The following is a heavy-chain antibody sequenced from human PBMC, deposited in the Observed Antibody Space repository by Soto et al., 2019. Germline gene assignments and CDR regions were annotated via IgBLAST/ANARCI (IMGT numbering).Heavy chain of an antibody. Sequence: EVQLLESGGGLVQPGGSLRLSCAASGFTFSSYAMSWVRQAPGKGLEWVSAISGSGVSTYYADSVKGRFTISRDNSKNTLYRQMNGLRAEDTAVYYVAKEYEYSSGWERSHYWGQGTLVTVSS. J-gene: IGHJ4*02. CDR1: GFTFSSYA. D-gene: IGHD6-19*01. CDR3: AKEYEYSSGWERSHY. CDR2: ISGSGVST. V-gene: IGHV3-23*01.